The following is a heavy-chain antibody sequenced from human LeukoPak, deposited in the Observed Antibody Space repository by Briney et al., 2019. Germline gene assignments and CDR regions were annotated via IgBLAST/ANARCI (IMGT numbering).Heavy chain of an antibody. CDR3: ATVGSYDSSGYYPL. V-gene: IGHV1-24*01. D-gene: IGHD3-22*01. Sequence: GASVKVSCKVSGYTLTELSMQWVRQAPGKGLEWMGGFDPEDGETIYAQKFQGRVTMTEDTSTDTAYMELSSLRSEDTAVYYCATVGSYDSSGYYPLWGQGTLVTVSS. J-gene: IGHJ4*02. CDR2: FDPEDGET. CDR1: GYTLTELS.